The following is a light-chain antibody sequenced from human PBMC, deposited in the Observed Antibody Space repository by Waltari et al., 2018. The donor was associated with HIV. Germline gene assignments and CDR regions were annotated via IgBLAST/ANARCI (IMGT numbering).Light chain of an antibody. CDR3: QAWDSRTVI. CDR2: QDT. Sequence: SYELTQPPSVSVSPGQTASITCSGDKLEDKHVCCYQQKPGQSPVLVIYQDTKGPPGIPERFSGSNSGNTATLTISGTQAMDEADYYCQAWDSRTVIFGGGTKLTVL. CDR1: KLEDKH. V-gene: IGLV3-1*01. J-gene: IGLJ2*01.